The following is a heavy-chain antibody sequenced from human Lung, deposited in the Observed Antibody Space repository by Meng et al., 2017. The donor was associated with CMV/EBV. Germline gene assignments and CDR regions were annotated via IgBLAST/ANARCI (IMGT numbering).Heavy chain of an antibody. CDR1: GFTFSGYA. Sequence: GEXXKISCAASGFTFSGYAMHWVRQAPGKGLEWEANIRFDGTNKYHADSVKGRFTNSRDNSKNTLYLEMNSLSDDDTAVYYCAKRGDSSGTYAMDVWGQGXTVTVSS. CDR2: IRFDGTNK. J-gene: IGHJ6*02. D-gene: IGHD3-22*01. CDR3: AKRGDSSGTYAMDV. V-gene: IGHV3-30*02.